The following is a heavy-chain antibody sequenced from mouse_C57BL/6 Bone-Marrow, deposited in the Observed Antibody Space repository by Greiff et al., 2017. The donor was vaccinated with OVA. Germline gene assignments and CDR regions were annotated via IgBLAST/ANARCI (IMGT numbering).Heavy chain of an antibody. Sequence: QVQLQQPGAELVRPGSSVKLSCKASGYTFTSYWMDWVKQRPGQGLEWIGNIYPSDSETHYNQKFKDKATLTVDKSSSTAYMQLSSLTSEDSAVYYCAREGGDGYYGVDYWGQGTSVTVSS. J-gene: IGHJ4*01. CDR2: IYPSDSET. CDR1: GYTFTSYW. V-gene: IGHV1-61*01. CDR3: AREGGDGYYGVDY. D-gene: IGHD2-3*01.